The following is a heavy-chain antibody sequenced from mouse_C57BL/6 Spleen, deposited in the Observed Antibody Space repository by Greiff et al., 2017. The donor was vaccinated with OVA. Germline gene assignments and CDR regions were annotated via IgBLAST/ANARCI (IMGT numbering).Heavy chain of an antibody. CDR1: GYTFTSYW. CDR2: INPSNGGT. CDR3: ARWGTGVYWYFDV. V-gene: IGHV1-53*01. D-gene: IGHD4-1*01. J-gene: IGHJ1*03. Sequence: QVQLQQPGTELVKPGASVKLSCKASGYTFTSYWMHWVKQRPGQGLEWIGNINPSNGGTNYNEKFKSKATLTVDKSSRTAYMQLSSLTSEDSAVYYCARWGTGVYWYFDVWGTGTTVTVSS.